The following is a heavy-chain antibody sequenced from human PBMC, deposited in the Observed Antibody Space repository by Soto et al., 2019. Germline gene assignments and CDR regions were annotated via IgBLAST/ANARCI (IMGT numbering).Heavy chain of an antibody. CDR1: GGSISSGGYS. J-gene: IGHJ4*02. V-gene: IGHV4-30-2*01. D-gene: IGHD6-19*01. Sequence: QLQLQESGSGLVKPSQTLSLTCAVSGGSISSGGYSWSWIRQPPGKGLAWIGYIYHSGSTYYNPSHKSRDTISVDRSKNQFSLKLSSVTAADTAVYTCATAGVLGAVAADYWGQCLLVTVSS. CDR3: ATAGVLGAVAADY. CDR2: IYHSGST.